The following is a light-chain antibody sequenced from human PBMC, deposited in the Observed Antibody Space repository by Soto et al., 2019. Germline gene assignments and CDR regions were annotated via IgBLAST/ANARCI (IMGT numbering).Light chain of an antibody. V-gene: IGKV2-28*01. Sequence: DIVMTQSPLSLSVTPGEPASISCRSSQSLLYRNGHNYLDWFVQKPGQPPLLLVYLGSNRASGVPDRLSGSGSGTDFTLKISRVEAEDVGVYYCMQALQTPGTFGPGTKVDIK. J-gene: IGKJ3*01. CDR1: QSLLYRNGHNY. CDR3: MQALQTPGT. CDR2: LGS.